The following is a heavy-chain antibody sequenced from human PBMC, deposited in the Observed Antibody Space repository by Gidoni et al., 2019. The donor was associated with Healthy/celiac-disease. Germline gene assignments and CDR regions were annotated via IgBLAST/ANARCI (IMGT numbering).Heavy chain of an antibody. J-gene: IGHJ6*02. D-gene: IGHD6-6*01. V-gene: IGHV6-1*01. Sequence: QVQLQQSGPGLVKPSQTLSLTCAISGDSVSSNSAAWNWIRQSPSRGLEWLGRTYYRSKWYNDYAVSVKSRITINPDTSKNQFSLQLNSVTPEDTAVYYCARDILFEQLVYYYYYGMDVWGQGTTVTVSS. CDR2: TYYRSKWYN. CDR3: ARDILFEQLVYYYYYGMDV. CDR1: GDSVSSNSAA.